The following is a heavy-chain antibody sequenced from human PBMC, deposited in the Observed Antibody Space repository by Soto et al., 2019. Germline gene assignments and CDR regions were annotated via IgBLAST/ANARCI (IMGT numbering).Heavy chain of an antibody. J-gene: IGHJ6*02. CDR3: AKGDPYYYGMDV. CDR2: IWYDASDK. V-gene: IGHV3-33*06. CDR1: GFTFSSYG. Sequence: QVQLVESGGDVVQPGRSLRLSCAASGFTFSSYGMHWVRQAPGKGLEWVAVIWYDASDKYADYVKGRFTISRDNSKNTLYLQMNGLRAEDTAVYYCAKGDPYYYGMDVWGQGTTVTVSS. D-gene: IGHD2-21*02.